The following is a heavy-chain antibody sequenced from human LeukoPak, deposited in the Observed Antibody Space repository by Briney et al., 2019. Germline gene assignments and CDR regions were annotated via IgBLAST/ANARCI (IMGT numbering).Heavy chain of an antibody. J-gene: IGHJ4*02. D-gene: IGHD6-19*01. Sequence: ASVKVSCKVSGYTLTELSMHWVRQAPGKGLEWMGRFDPEDGETIYAQKFQGRVTMTEDTSTNTAYMELSSLRSEDTAVYYCATADVAVAGTPDYWGQGTLVTVST. CDR3: ATADVAVAGTPDY. V-gene: IGHV1-24*01. CDR2: FDPEDGET. CDR1: GYTLTELS.